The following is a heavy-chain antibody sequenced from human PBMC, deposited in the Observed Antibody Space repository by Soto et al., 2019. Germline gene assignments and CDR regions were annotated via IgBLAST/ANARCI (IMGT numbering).Heavy chain of an antibody. CDR2: IYPSDSDT. Sequence: GESLKISCNASGYSFTSYWIGWVRQMPGKGLEWMGIIYPSDSDTRYSPSFQGQVTISADKSMTTAFLQWSNLKASDTAMYYCARLVGGGFWPDYWVQGTQVTVSS. CDR1: GYSFTSYW. D-gene: IGHD3-16*01. CDR3: ARLVGGGFWPDY. V-gene: IGHV5-51*01. J-gene: IGHJ4*02.